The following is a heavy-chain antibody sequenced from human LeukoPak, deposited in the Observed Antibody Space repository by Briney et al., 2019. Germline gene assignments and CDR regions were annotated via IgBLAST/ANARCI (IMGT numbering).Heavy chain of an antibody. CDR2: ISYDGSNK. V-gene: IGHV3-30-3*01. D-gene: IGHD5-24*01. CDR1: GFTFSSYA. CDR3: AESGLPWLPFDY. J-gene: IGHJ4*02. Sequence: GGSLRLSCAASGFTFSSYAMHWVRQAPGKGLEWVAVISYDGSNKYYADSVKGRFTISRDNSKNTLYLQMSSLRAEDTAVYYCAESGLPWLPFDYWGQGTLVTVSS.